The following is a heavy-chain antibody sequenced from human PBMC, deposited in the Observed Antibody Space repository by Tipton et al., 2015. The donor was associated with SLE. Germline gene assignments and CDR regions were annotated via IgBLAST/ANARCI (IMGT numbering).Heavy chain of an antibody. CDR3: ASPPYYGSGSYRPYWYFDL. CDR2: IKQDGSEK. D-gene: IGHD3-10*01. V-gene: IGHV3-7*01. CDR1: GITFSSYW. J-gene: IGHJ2*01. Sequence: LRLSCAASGITFSSYWMSWVRQAPGKGLEWVANIKQDGSEKYYVDSVKGRFTISRDNAKNSLYLQMNSLRAEDTAVYYCASPPYYGSGSYRPYWYFDLWGRGTLVTVSS.